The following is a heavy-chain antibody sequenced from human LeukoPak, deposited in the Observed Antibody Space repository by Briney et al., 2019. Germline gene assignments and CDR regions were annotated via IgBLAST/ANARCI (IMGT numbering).Heavy chain of an antibody. CDR2: IIPVFGTA. V-gene: IGHV1-69*05. J-gene: IGHJ3*02. CDR3: ARDYYDSSGPLPRAFDI. D-gene: IGHD3-22*01. Sequence: SVKVSCKASGGTFSSYAISWVRQAPGQGLEWMGRIIPVFGTANYAQKFQGSVTITTDESTSTAYMELSSLRSEDTAVYYCARDYYDSSGPLPRAFDIWGQGTMVTVSS. CDR1: GGTFSSYA.